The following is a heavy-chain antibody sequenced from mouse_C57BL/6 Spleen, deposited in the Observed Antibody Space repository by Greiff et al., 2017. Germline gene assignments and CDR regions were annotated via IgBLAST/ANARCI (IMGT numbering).Heavy chain of an antibody. CDR3: ARETEYCFDY. Sequence: LVESGAELAKPWPSVTLSCKASGYTFTRYWMYWVKQRLGQGLEWIVYIIPSSGYTKYNQTFKDTATLTADKSSSTAYMQLSSLTYEYSAVYYCARETEYCFDYWGQGTTLTVSS. CDR2: IIPSSGYT. CDR1: GYTFTRYW. V-gene: IGHV1-7*01. J-gene: IGHJ2*01.